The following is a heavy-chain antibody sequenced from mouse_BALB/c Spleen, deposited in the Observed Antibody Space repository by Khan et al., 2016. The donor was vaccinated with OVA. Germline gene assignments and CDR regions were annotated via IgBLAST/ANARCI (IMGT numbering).Heavy chain of an antibody. CDR3: SRPRYFSYVMVY. Sequence: QEVQSGPELKKPGETVKISCKASGYTFTNFGMNWVKQAPGKGLKWMGWINTYTGEPTYADDFKGRFAFSLETSASTAYLQINNLKNEDTDTSFCSRPRYFSYVMVYWGQGTSVTVSS. CDR1: GYTFTNFG. V-gene: IGHV9-3-1*01. D-gene: IGHD1-1*01. J-gene: IGHJ4*01. CDR2: INTYTGEP.